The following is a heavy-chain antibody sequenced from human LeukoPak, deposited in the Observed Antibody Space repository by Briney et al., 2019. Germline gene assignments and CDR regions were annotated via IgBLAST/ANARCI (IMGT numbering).Heavy chain of an antibody. CDR3: ARQTPYSGSSVDF. J-gene: IGHJ4*02. CDR1: GFTFSSYA. CDR2: ISYEEKK. Sequence: GGSLRLSCAASGFTFSSYAMHWVRQAPGKGLEWVTLISYEEKKYYADSVRGRFTISRDNSRRTLSLQMNSLRPDDTAVYYCARQTPYSGSSVDFWGQGTLVTVSS. D-gene: IGHD6-6*01. V-gene: IGHV3-30*01.